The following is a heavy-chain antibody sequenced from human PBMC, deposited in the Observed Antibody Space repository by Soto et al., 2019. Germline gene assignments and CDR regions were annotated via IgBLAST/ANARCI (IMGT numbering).Heavy chain of an antibody. D-gene: IGHD5-12*01. Sequence: SETLSLTCTVSGGSISSSSYYWGWIRQPPGKGLEWIGYIYYSGSTNYNPSLKSRVTISVDTSKNQFSLKLSSVTAADTAVYYCAAGGGLPRYYWGQGTLVTVSS. CDR3: AAGGGLPRYY. V-gene: IGHV4-61*05. CDR2: IYYSGST. CDR1: GGSISSSSYY. J-gene: IGHJ4*02.